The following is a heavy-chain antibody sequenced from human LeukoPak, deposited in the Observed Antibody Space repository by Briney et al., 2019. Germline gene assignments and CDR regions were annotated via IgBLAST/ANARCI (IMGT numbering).Heavy chain of an antibody. CDR2: IKQDGSEK. V-gene: IGHV3-7*01. J-gene: IGHJ4*02. CDR3: ARETGYFDY. Sequence: PGGSLRLSCAASGFTFSSYAMSWVRQAPGKGLEWVANIKQDGSEKYYVDSVKGRFTISRDNAKNSLYLQMNSLRAEDTAVYYCARETGYFDYWGQGTLVTVSS. D-gene: IGHD3-9*01. CDR1: GFTFSSYA.